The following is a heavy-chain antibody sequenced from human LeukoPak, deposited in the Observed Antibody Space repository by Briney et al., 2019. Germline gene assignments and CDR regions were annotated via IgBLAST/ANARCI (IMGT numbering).Heavy chain of an antibody. J-gene: IGHJ4*02. CDR2: IIPIFGTA. D-gene: IGHD2-15*01. CDR1: GGSFSSNA. CDR3: AREGKYCSGGSCYDFDY. V-gene: IGHV1-69*13. Sequence: PAASVKVSSKASGGSFSSNAISWVRQAPGQGLEWMGGIIPIFGTANYAQKFQGRVTITADESTSTAYMELSSLRSEDTAVYYCAREGKYCSGGSCYDFDYWGQGTLVTVSS.